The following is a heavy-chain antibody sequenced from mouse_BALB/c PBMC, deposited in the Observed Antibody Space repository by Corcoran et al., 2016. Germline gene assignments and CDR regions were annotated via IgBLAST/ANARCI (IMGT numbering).Heavy chain of an antibody. CDR1: GYTFSSYW. D-gene: IGHD1-1*01. J-gene: IGHJ3*01. CDR3: ARSSSYGGWFAY. CDR2: ILPGSGST. V-gene: IGHV1-9*01. Sequence: QVQLQQSGAELMKPGASVKISCKATGYTFSSYWIEWVKQRPGHGLEWIGEILPGSGSTNYNEKFKGKATFTADTSSNTAYMQLSSLTSEDSAVYYCARSSSYGGWFAYWGQGTLVTVSA.